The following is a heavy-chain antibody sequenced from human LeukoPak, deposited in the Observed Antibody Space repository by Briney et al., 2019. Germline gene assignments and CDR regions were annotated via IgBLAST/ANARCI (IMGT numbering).Heavy chain of an antibody. CDR1: GFTFSSYA. D-gene: IGHD3-22*01. V-gene: IGHV3-23*01. Sequence: GGSLRLSCAASGFTFSSYAMSWVRQAPGKGLEWVSGISGSGVSTYYADSVKGRFTISRDNSKNTLYLQMNSLRAEDTAVYYCAKDRSYYDSSGYIYYFDYWGQGTLVTVSS. CDR3: AKDRSYYDSSGYIYYFDY. J-gene: IGHJ4*02. CDR2: ISGSGVST.